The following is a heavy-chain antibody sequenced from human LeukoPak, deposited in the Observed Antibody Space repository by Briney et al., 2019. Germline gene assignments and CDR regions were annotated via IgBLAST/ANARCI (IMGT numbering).Heavy chain of an antibody. CDR1: GFTFSPYA. CDR2: ISYDGTDK. J-gene: IGHJ2*01. CDR3: ARDGPSDSDWYFDL. V-gene: IGHV3-30*04. Sequence: PGGSLRLSCAASGFTFSPYAMYWVRQAPGKGPERVAVISYDGTDKYYADFVKGRFTISRDNSKNTLYLQMNSLRAEDTAVYYCARDGPSDSDWYFDLWGRGTLVTVSS. D-gene: IGHD2-21*02.